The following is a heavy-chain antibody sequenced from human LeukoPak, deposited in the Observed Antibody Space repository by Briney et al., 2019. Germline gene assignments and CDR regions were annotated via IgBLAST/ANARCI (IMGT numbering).Heavy chain of an antibody. Sequence: GVSLRLSCAASGFTFCRYALHWVRQAPGKGLEWVAVISSDGSNKYYAGSVEGRFTISRDNYNNTLLLQMNSLRAEDTAVYYCARTDISGWSRPLDCWGQGTLVTVSS. J-gene: IGHJ4*02. CDR3: ARTDISGWSRPLDC. CDR2: ISSDGSNK. V-gene: IGHV3-30-3*01. D-gene: IGHD6-19*01. CDR1: GFTFCRYA.